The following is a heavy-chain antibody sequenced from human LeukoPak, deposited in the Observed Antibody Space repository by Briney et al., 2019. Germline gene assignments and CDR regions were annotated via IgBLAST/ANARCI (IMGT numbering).Heavy chain of an antibody. J-gene: IGHJ4*02. D-gene: IGHD2-2*01. V-gene: IGHV4-59*08. CDR3: ARSPGYHPDY. CDR1: GGSIRSYY. Sequence: PSETLSLTCTVPGGSIRSYYWSWIRQPPGKGLEWIGYIYYSGSTNYNPSLKSRVTISVDTSKNQFSLKLSSVTAADTAVYYCARSPGYHPDYWGQGTLVTVSS. CDR2: IYYSGST.